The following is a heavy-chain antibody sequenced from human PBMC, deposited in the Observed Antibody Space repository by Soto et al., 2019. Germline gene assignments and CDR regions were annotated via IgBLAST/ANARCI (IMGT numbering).Heavy chain of an antibody. Sequence: SETLSLTCAVSGGPISSGGYSWSWIRQPPGKGLEWIGYIYHSGSTYYNPSLKSRVTISVDRSKNQFSLKLSSVTAADTAVYYCARGRGYYDSSGPIDPWGQGTLVTVSS. V-gene: IGHV4-30-2*01. CDR3: ARGRGYYDSSGPIDP. CDR2: IYHSGST. J-gene: IGHJ5*02. D-gene: IGHD3-22*01. CDR1: GGPISSGGYS.